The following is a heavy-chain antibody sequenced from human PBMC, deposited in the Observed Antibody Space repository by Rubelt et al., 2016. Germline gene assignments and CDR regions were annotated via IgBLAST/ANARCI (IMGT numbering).Heavy chain of an antibody. CDR1: GYTFTGYY. J-gene: IGHJ4*02. Sequence: QVQLVQSGAEVKKPGASVKVSCKASGYTFTGYYMHWVRQAPGQGLEWMGWINPNSGGTTYAQKFQGWVTMTRDTSISTAYMELSRLRSDDTAVYYCARDDSPYYYDSSGYYDYWGQGTLVTVSS. CDR3: ARDDSPYYYDSSGYYDY. V-gene: IGHV1-2*04. D-gene: IGHD3-22*01. CDR2: INPNSGGT.